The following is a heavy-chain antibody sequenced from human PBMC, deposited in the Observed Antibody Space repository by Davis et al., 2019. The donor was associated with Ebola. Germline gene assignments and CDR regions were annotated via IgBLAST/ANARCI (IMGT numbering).Heavy chain of an antibody. CDR2: ISSYSNYI. D-gene: IGHD4-11*01. V-gene: IGHV3-21*01. Sequence: GESLKISCAASGFTFSSYSMNWVRQAPGKGLEWVSSISSYSNYISYADSVKGRFTISRDSSKNTLYLQMSSLRAEDTAVYYCARDEVYSNYGSRFDYWGQGTLVAVSS. J-gene: IGHJ4*02. CDR3: ARDEVYSNYGSRFDY. CDR1: GFTFSSYS.